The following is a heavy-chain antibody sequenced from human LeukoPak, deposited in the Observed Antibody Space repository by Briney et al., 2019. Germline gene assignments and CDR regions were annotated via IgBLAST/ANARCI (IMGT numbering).Heavy chain of an antibody. CDR2: IYHSGST. D-gene: IGHD6-13*01. CDR3: ARALYSSSWGRFDP. J-gene: IGHJ5*02. Sequence: PSETLSLTCTVSGYSISSGYYWGWIRQPPGKGLEWIGSIYHSGSTYYNPSLKSRVTISVDTSKNQFSLKLSSVTAADTAVYYCARALYSSSWGRFDPWGQGTLVTVSS. V-gene: IGHV4-38-2*02. CDR1: GYSISSGYY.